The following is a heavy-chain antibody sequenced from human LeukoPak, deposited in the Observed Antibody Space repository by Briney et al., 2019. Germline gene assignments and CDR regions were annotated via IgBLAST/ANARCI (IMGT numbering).Heavy chain of an antibody. Sequence: GESLKISCKASGHSFTNHWIGWVRQMPGIDLEWVGIINFGDSETLYSPSFQGQVTISLDESISTTYLQWRSLKASDTATYYCATRPYAGSPNWYDPWGQGTLVTVSS. J-gene: IGHJ5*02. CDR1: GHSFTNHW. CDR3: ATRPYAGSPNWYDP. CDR2: INFGDSET. V-gene: IGHV5-51*01. D-gene: IGHD1-26*01.